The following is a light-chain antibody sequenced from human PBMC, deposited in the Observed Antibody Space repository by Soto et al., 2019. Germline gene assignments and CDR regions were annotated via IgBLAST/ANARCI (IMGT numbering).Light chain of an antibody. CDR2: LGS. CDR3: MPRLQTPWT. CDR1: QSLLHSSGYNY. Sequence: DIVMTQSPLSLPVTPGEPASISCRSSQSLLHSSGYNYLDWYLQRPGQSPQLLICLGSDRASGVPDRFSGSESGTDFTLKISRVEADDVGVYYCMPRLQTPWTFGQGTKVDIK. J-gene: IGKJ1*01. V-gene: IGKV2-28*01.